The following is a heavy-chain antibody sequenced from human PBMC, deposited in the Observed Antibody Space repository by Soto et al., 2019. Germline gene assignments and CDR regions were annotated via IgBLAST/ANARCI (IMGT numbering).Heavy chain of an antibody. V-gene: IGHV2-26*03. D-gene: IGHD2-15*01. Sequence: QVTLKESGPVLVKRTETLTLTCTISGFSLSNGRMGVSWIRQPPGRALEWLAHFFSDVERSYSTSMQSRLTMSQDTSGTQVVLTMTNMDPQDTGTYFRARMEADSDSHYYAMDVWGPGTPVTVSS. CDR1: GFSLSNGRMG. CDR2: FFSDVER. CDR3: ARMEADSDSHYYAMDV. J-gene: IGHJ6*02.